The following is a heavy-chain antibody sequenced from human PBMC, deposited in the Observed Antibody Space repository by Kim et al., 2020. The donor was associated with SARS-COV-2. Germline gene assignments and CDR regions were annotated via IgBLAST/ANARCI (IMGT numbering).Heavy chain of an antibody. CDR2: IKQDGGAK. D-gene: IGHD6-25*01. V-gene: IGHV3-7*03. J-gene: IGHJ4*02. CDR3: ARVESEAAPSDY. Sequence: GGSLRLSCEASGFTFSSYWMSWVRQAPGKGLEWVANIKQDGGAKYYVDTVKGPFTISRDNAKNSLCLQMNSLRAEDTAVYYCARVESEAAPSDYWGQGTLVTVS. CDR1: GFTFSSYW.